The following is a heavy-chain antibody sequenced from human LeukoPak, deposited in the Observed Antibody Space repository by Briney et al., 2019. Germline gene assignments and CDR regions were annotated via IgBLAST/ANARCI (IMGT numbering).Heavy chain of an antibody. CDR3: AKKESRYCSSTSCLIGMDV. CDR2: ISNNGGYT. J-gene: IGHJ6*02. D-gene: IGHD2-2*01. Sequence: GGSLRLSCAASGFTFSSSAMSWVRQAPGKGLEWVSAISNNGGYTYYADSVQGRFTISRDNSKNTLYLQMNTLRAEDTAVYYCAKKESRYCSSTSCLIGMDVWGQGTTVTVSS. V-gene: IGHV3-23*01. CDR1: GFTFSSSA.